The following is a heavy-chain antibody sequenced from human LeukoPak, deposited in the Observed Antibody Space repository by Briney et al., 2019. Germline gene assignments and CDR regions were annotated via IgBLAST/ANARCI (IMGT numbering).Heavy chain of an antibody. Sequence: SETLSLTCTVSGGSVSSSSYYWGWIRQPPGKGLEWIGSIYYSGSTYYNPSLKSRVTISVDTSKNQFSLKLSSVTAADPAVYYCARHSSSSPFDYWGPGTLVTVSS. CDR2: IYYSGST. CDR3: ARHSSSSPFDY. CDR1: GGSVSSSSYY. J-gene: IGHJ4*02. D-gene: IGHD6-6*01. V-gene: IGHV4-39*01.